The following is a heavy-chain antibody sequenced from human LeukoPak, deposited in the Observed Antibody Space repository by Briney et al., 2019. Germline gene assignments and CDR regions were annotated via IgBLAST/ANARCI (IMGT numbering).Heavy chain of an antibody. D-gene: IGHD3-10*01. CDR1: GGSISSYY. J-gene: IGHJ5*02. CDR3: ARGEYQMPLNWFDP. CDR2: IYTSGST. V-gene: IGHV4-4*07. Sequence: PSETLSLTCTVSGGSISSYYWSWIRQPAGKGLEWIGRIYTSGSTNYNPSLKSRVTMSVDTSKNQFSLKLSSVTAADTAVYYCARGEYQMPLNWFDPCGQGTLVTVSS.